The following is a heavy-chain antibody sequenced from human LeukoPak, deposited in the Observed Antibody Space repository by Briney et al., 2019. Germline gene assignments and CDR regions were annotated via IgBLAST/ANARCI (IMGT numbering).Heavy chain of an antibody. V-gene: IGHV4-59*01. J-gene: IGHJ4*02. D-gene: IGHD6-19*01. CDR2: IYYSGSTNHYT. CDR1: GGSISSYY. CDR3: ARRGPIAVASYYFDY. Sequence: SETLSLTCTVSGGSISSYYWSWIRQPPGKGLEWIGYIYYSGSTNHYTNYNPSLKSRLIMSADTSKNQFSLKLSSVTAADTAVYYCARRGPIAVASYYFDYWGQGTLVTVSS.